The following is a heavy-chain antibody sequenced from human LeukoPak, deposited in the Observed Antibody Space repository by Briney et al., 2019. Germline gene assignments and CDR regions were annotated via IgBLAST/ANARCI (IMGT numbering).Heavy chain of an antibody. CDR1: GFTVSLSY. Sequence: GGSLRLSCAASGFTVSLSYMSWVRQAPGRGLEWVSMIHSAGSTYYADSVRGRFTISRDNSKATLFLQMNSLTADDTAVYFCARVIRSGNYYFDYWGQGTLVTVSS. J-gene: IGHJ4*02. V-gene: IGHV3-53*01. D-gene: IGHD6-25*01. CDR3: ARVIRSGNYYFDY. CDR2: IHSAGST.